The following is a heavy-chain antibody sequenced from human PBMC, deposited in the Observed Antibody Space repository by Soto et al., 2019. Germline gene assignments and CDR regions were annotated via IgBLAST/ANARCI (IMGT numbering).Heavy chain of an antibody. Sequence: QVQLVESGGGVVQPGRSLRLSCAASGFTFSSYGMHWVRQAPGKGLEWVAVIWYDGSNKYCADSVKGRFTISRDNSKNTLYLQMNSLRAEDTAVYYCARDRHGYYPYDYWGQGTLVTVSS. V-gene: IGHV3-33*01. CDR3: ARDRHGYYPYDY. CDR1: GFTFSSYG. CDR2: IWYDGSNK. J-gene: IGHJ4*02. D-gene: IGHD3-22*01.